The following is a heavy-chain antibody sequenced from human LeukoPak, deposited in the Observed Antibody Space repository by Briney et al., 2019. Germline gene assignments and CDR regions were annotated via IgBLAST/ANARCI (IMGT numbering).Heavy chain of an antibody. CDR2: IKEDGSEI. Sequence: GGSLRLSCEASAFTFSSYWMSWVRQAPGKGLEWVANIKEDGSEINYVDSVKGRFTISRDNAKNSLFLQMNSLRVEDTAVYYCARDLGSPYSYYYGMDVWGQGTTVTVSS. D-gene: IGHD4-11*01. V-gene: IGHV3-7*01. CDR1: AFTFSSYW. CDR3: ARDLGSPYSYYYGMDV. J-gene: IGHJ6*02.